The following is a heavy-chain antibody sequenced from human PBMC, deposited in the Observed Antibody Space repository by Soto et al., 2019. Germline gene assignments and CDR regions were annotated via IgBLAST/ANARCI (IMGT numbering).Heavy chain of an antibody. Sequence: TSETLSLTCAVSGGSISSGGYSWSWIRQPPGKGLEWIGYIYHSGSTYYNPSLKSRVTISVDTSKNQFSLKLSSVTTADTAVYYCARVEGYYGSGALGLWGQGTLVTVSS. CDR3: ARVEGYYGSGALGL. CDR2: IYHSGST. D-gene: IGHD3-10*01. J-gene: IGHJ4*02. V-gene: IGHV4-30-2*01. CDR1: GGSISSGGYS.